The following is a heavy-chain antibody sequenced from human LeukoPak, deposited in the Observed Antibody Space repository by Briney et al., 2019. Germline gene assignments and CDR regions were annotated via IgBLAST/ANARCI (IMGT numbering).Heavy chain of an antibody. CDR1: GFTFSSYW. D-gene: IGHD6-19*01. J-gene: IGHJ3*02. V-gene: IGHV3-30*18. Sequence: GGSLRLSCAASGFTFSSYWMSWVRQAPGKGLEWVAVISYDGSNKYYADSVKGRFTISRDNSKNTLYLQMNSLRAEDTAVYYCAKAEWLSAFDIWGQGTMVTVSS. CDR3: AKAEWLSAFDI. CDR2: ISYDGSNK.